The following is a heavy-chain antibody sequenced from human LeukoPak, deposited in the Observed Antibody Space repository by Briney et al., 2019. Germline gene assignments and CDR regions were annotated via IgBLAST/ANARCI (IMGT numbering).Heavy chain of an antibody. V-gene: IGHV4-39*01. CDR2: IYYSGST. CDR3: ARRSDDYGDYVFDY. D-gene: IGHD4-17*01. Sequence: SETLSLTCTVSGGSISSGDYYWGWIRQPPGKGLEWIGSIYYSGSTYYNPSLKSRVTISVDTSKNQFSLKLSSVTAADTAVYYCARRSDDYGDYVFDYWGQGTLVTVSS. CDR1: GGSISSGDYY. J-gene: IGHJ4*02.